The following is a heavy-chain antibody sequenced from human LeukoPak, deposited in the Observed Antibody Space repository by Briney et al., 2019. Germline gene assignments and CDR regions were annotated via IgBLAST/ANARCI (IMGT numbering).Heavy chain of an antibody. V-gene: IGHV1-2*02. CDR1: GGTFSSYA. D-gene: IGHD5/OR15-5a*01. J-gene: IGHJ4*02. CDR2: INPHSGGT. Sequence: GASVKVSCKASGGTFSSYAISWVRQAPGQGLEWMGWINPHSGGTNYAQKFQGRVTMTRDTSISTAYMELSRLRSDDTAVYYCARFDQVSETAGGYWGQGTLVTVSS. CDR3: ARFDQVSETAGGY.